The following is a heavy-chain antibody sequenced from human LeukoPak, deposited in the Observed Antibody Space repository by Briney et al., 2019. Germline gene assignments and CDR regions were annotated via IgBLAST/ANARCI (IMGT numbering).Heavy chain of an antibody. Sequence: SETLSLTCTVFGGSFTDYFWTWIRHSPGKGLEWIGEINDYTGDSKYNPSLNSRVSISLEKSKNQLSLKLSSVTAADTAVYYCARARNTYYYGSGSLDYWGQGTLVTVSS. CDR1: GGSFTDYF. CDR2: INDYTGDS. J-gene: IGHJ4*02. V-gene: IGHV4-34*01. CDR3: ARARNTYYYGSGSLDY. D-gene: IGHD3-10*01.